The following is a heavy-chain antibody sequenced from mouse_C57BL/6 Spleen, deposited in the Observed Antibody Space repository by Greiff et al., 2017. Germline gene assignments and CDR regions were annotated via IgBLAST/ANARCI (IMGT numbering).Heavy chain of an antibody. CDR1: GYTFTSYW. CDR2: IHPNSGST. Sequence: VQLQQPGAELVKPGASVKLSCKASGYTFTSYWMRWVKQRPGQGLEWIGMIHPNSGSTNYNEKFKSKATLTVDKSSSTAYMQLSSLTSEDSAVYYCARGYYGRDWYFDVWGTGTTVTVSS. J-gene: IGHJ1*03. CDR3: ARGYYGRDWYFDV. D-gene: IGHD1-1*01. V-gene: IGHV1-64*01.